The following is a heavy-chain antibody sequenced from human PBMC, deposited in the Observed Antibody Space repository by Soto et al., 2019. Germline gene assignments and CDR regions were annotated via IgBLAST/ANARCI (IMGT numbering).Heavy chain of an antibody. CDR2: IWYDGSNK. D-gene: IGHD4-17*01. CDR3: AREKTTVVTPFDY. V-gene: IGHV3-33*01. J-gene: IGHJ4*02. Sequence: PGGSLRLSCAASGFTFSSYGMHWVRQAPGKGLEWVAVIWYDGSNKYYADSVKGRFTISRDNSKNTLYLQMNSLRAEDTAVYYCAREKTTVVTPFDYWGQGTLVTVSS. CDR1: GFTFSSYG.